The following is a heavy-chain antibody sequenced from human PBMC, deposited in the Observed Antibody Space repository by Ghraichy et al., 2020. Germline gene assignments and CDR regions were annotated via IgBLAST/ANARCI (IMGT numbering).Heavy chain of an antibody. CDR3: ARDEKRITIFGVVSFFDY. V-gene: IGHV4-31*03. D-gene: IGHD3-3*01. CDR1: GGSISSGGYY. J-gene: IGHJ4*02. CDR2: IYYSGST. Sequence: SETLSLTCTVSGGSISSGGYYWSWIRQHPGKGLEWIGYIYYSGSTYYNPSLKSRVTISVDTSKNQFSLKLSSVTAADTAVYYCARDEKRITIFGVVSFFDYWGQGTLVTVSS.